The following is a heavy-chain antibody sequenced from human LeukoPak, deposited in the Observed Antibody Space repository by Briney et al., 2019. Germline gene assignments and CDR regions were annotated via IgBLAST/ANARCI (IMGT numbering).Heavy chain of an antibody. D-gene: IGHD5-18*01. Sequence: QAGGSLRLSCAASGFTFSNYGMHWVRQAPDKGLEWVAFIQYDSNNKYYADSVKGRFTISRDNSKNTLYLQMSSLRPEDTAVYYCVRGATAMVSFYCDYWGQGTLVTVSS. J-gene: IGHJ4*02. CDR3: VRGATAMVSFYCDY. CDR2: IQYDSNNK. CDR1: GFTFSNYG. V-gene: IGHV3-30*02.